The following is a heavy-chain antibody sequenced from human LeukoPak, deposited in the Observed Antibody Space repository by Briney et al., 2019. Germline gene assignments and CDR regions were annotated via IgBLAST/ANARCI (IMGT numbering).Heavy chain of an antibody. CDR2: INPNSGGT. D-gene: IGHD3-3*01. V-gene: IGHV1-2*02. CDR3: ARGDTTIFGVVPTPFDY. Sequence: SVKVSCKASGYTFTGYYMHWVRQAPGQGLEWMGWINPNSGGTNYAQKFQGRVTMARDTSISTAYMELSRLRSDDTAVYYCARGDTTIFGVVPTPFDYWGQGTLVTVSS. J-gene: IGHJ4*02. CDR1: GYTFTGYY.